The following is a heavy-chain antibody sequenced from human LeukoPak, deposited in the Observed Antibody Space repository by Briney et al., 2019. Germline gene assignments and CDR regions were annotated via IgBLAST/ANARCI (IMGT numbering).Heavy chain of an antibody. V-gene: IGHV4-39*01. CDR2: IHHSGST. CDR3: ARHVKSIFPSYFDY. D-gene: IGHD3-3*01. CDR1: GGSISSNNYY. Sequence: SETLSLTFTVSGGSISSNNYYWGWIRQPPGKGLEWMANIHHSGSTYYIPSLKSRVTISVDTSKNQFSLKLSSVTAADTAVYYCARHVKSIFPSYFDYWSQGTLVTVSS. J-gene: IGHJ4*02.